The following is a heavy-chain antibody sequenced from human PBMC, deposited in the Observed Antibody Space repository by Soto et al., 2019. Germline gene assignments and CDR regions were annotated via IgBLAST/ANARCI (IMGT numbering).Heavy chain of an antibody. CDR1: GYTFTSYD. D-gene: IGHD3-22*01. J-gene: IGHJ6*02. CDR2: MNPNSGNT. CDR3: AREGGYYDSRGVLTYYYGMDV. V-gene: IGHV1-8*01. Sequence: QVQLVQSGAEVKKPGASVKVSCKASGYTFTSYDINWVRQATGQGLEWMGWMNPNSGNTGYAQKFQGRVTMTRNTSISTDYMELSSLRSEDTAVYYCAREGGYYDSRGVLTYYYGMDVWGQGTTVTVSS.